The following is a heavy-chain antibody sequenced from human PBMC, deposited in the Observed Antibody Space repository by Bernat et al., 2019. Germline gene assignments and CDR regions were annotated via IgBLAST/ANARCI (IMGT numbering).Heavy chain of an antibody. CDR1: GGSISSSSYY. V-gene: IGHV4-39*01. D-gene: IGHD6-19*01. CDR3: ARWPPIAVAGKGLDY. CDR2: IYYSGST. J-gene: IGHJ4*02. Sequence: QLQLQESGPGLVKPSETLSLTCTVSGGSISSSSYYWGWIRQPPGKGLEWIGSIYYSGSTYYNPSLKSRVTISVDTSKNQFSLKLSSVPAADTAVYYCARWPPIAVAGKGLDYWGQGTLVTVSS.